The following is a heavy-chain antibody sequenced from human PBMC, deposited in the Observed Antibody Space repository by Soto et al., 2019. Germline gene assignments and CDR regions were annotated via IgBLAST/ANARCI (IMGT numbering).Heavy chain of an antibody. J-gene: IGHJ6*02. CDR2: IYPGDSDA. D-gene: IGHD1-26*01. CDR3: ARCSGTYSIYYYFGMDV. CDR1: GYSFTNYW. Sequence: SLKVSCKGSGYSFTNYWSGWVRQMPAKGLEWMGIIYPGDSDARYIPCFQGQVTSSADKSISTAYLQWSSVKASDTAIYYCARCSGTYSIYYYFGMDVWGQGTTVTVSS. V-gene: IGHV5-51*01.